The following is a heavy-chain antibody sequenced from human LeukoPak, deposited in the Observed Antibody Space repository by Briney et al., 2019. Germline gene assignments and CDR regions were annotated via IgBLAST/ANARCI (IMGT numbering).Heavy chain of an antibody. CDR3: ARGSPMLRGRPFDY. J-gene: IGHJ4*02. Sequence: GGTLRLSCAASGFTVSSNYMSWVRQAPGKGLEWVSVIYSGGSTYYADSVKGRFTISRDNSKNTLYLQMNSLRAEDTAVYYCARGSPMLRGRPFDYWGQGTLVTVSS. V-gene: IGHV3-53*01. D-gene: IGHD3-10*01. CDR1: GFTVSSNY. CDR2: IYSGGST.